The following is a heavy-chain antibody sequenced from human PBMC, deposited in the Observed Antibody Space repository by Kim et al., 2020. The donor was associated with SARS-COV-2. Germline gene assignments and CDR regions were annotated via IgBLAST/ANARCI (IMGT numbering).Heavy chain of an antibody. CDR3: AKGRRPPDYYYYYGMDV. Sequence: GGSLRLSCAASGFTFSSYAMSWVRQAPGKGLEWVSAISGSGGSTYYADSVKGRFTISRDNSKNTLYLQMNSLRAEDTAVYYCAKGRRPPDYYYYYGMDVWGQGTTVTVSS. J-gene: IGHJ6*02. CDR1: GFTFSSYA. V-gene: IGHV3-23*01. CDR2: ISGSGGST.